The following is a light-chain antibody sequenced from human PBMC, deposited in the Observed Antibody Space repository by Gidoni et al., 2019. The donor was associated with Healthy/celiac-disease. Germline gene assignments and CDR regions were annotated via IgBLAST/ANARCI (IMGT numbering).Light chain of an antibody. CDR1: QSISRY. Sequence: DIQMTQSPSSLSVSVGDRVTITCRESQSISRYLNWYQQKPGKATKPLIYAASSLQSGVPARFSGSGSGTDFTLTITSLQPEDFATYYCQQSYSTPLTCGGGTKVEIK. CDR3: QQSYSTPLT. CDR2: AAS. J-gene: IGKJ4*01. V-gene: IGKV1-39*01.